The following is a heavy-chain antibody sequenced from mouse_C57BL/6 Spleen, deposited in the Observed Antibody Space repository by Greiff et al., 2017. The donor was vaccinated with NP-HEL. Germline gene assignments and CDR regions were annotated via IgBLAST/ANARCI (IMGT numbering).Heavy chain of an antibody. CDR3: AKVIYYYGSSRHYFDY. D-gene: IGHD1-1*01. CDR1: GYTFTGYW. J-gene: IGHJ2*01. CDR2: ILPGSGST. V-gene: IGHV1-9*01. Sequence: QVQLKESGAELMKPGASVKLSCKATGYTFTGYWIEWVKQRPGHGLEWIGEILPGSGSTNYNEKFKGKATFTADTSSNTAYMQLSSLTTEDSAIYYCAKVIYYYGSSRHYFDYWGQGTTLTVSS.